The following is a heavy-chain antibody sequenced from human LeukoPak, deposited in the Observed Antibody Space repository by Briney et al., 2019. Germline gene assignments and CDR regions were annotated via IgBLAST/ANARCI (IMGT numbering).Heavy chain of an antibody. D-gene: IGHD5-12*01. CDR2: INPNSGGT. CDR1: GYTFTGYY. J-gene: IGHJ4*02. V-gene: IGHV1-2*04. CDR3: ARAGYSGYDFSY. Sequence: ASVKVSCKASGYTFTGYYMHWVRQAPGQGLEWMGWINPNSGGTNYAQKFQGWVTMTRDTSISAVYMELSRLRSDDTAVYYCARAGYSGYDFSYWGQGTLVTVSS.